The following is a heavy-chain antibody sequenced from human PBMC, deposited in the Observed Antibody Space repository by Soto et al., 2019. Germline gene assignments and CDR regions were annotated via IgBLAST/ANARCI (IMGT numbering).Heavy chain of an antibody. CDR1: GFTFSSYA. CDR2: ISYDGSNK. V-gene: IGHV3-30-3*01. J-gene: IGHJ5*02. CDR3: ARESSSTWFGP. D-gene: IGHD6-6*01. Sequence: QVQLVESGGGVVQPGRSLRLSCAASGFTFSSYAMHWVRQAPGKGLEWVAVISYDGSNKYYADSVKGRFTISRDNSKNTLYLQMNSLRAEDTAGYYCARESSSTWFGPWGQGTLVTVSS.